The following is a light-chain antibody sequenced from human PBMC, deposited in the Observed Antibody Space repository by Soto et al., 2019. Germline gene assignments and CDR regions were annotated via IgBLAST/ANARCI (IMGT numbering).Light chain of an antibody. J-gene: IGKJ4*01. V-gene: IGKV3-15*01. CDR1: QSVSSN. CDR2: VAS. CDR3: QQYNVLPLT. Sequence: EIVMTQSPATLSVSPGERATLSCRASQSVSSNLAWYQQKPGQTPKLLIYVASTRATGIPARFSGSGSGTELTLTISSLQSEDFAVYYCQQYNVLPLTFGGGTKVEFK.